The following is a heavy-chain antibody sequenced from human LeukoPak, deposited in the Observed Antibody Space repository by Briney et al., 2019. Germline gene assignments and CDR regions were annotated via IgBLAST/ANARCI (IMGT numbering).Heavy chain of an antibody. CDR3: ASGPPFLKYFEY. V-gene: IGHV3-23*01. CDR2: ISVGAEYI. D-gene: IGHD3-3*01. CDR1: GFTFRSFA. J-gene: IGHJ4*02. Sequence: PGGSLRLSCAASGFTFRSFAMTWVRQAPGKGLEWVSTISVGAEYIFYADSVKGRFTISRDDSNNALYLQMHSLRAEDTALYYCASGPPFLKYFEYWGQGTLVTVSS.